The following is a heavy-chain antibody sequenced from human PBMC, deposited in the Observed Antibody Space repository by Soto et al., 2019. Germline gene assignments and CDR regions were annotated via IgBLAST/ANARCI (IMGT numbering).Heavy chain of an antibody. D-gene: IGHD1-26*01. J-gene: IGHJ4*02. V-gene: IGHV3-7*01. CDR1: GFTVSSFC. Sequence: TXESLSLSCAASGFTVSSFCMTWVRQAPGKGLEWVANIKQDGSEKYYVDSVKGRFTISRDNARNSLFLEMKSLRSEDTAVYSCVRHRSGSYLEGFDYWGQGTLVTVSS. CDR2: IKQDGSEK. CDR3: VRHRSGSYLEGFDY.